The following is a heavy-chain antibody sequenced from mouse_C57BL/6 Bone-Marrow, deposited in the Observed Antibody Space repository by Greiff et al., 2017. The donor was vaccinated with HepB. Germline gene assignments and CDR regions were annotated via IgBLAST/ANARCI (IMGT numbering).Heavy chain of an antibody. J-gene: IGHJ3*01. CDR3: AGDKYGNPFAY. CDR2: ITHSGET. V-gene: IGHV12-3*01. Sequence: VMLVESGPGLVKPSPSLFLTCSITGFPITSGYYWIWIRQSPGKPLEWMGYITHSGETFYNPSLQSPISITRETSKNQFFLQLNSVTTEDTAMYYCAGDKYGNPFAYWGQGTLVTVSA. CDR1: GFPITSGYY. D-gene: IGHD2-1*01.